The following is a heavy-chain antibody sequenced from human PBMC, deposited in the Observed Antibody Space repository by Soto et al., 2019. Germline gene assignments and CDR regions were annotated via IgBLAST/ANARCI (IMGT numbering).Heavy chain of an antibody. V-gene: IGHV3-23*01. Sequence: PGGSLRLSCAASGFTFSSYAMNWVRQAPGKGLEWVSGISGSGGTTYYADSVKGRFSISRDNSKNTLYLQMSSLRAEDTAVYYCGKEDAYYYDRSGYSDYWGQGTLVTVSS. CDR2: ISGSGGTT. CDR1: GFTFSSYA. J-gene: IGHJ4*02. D-gene: IGHD3-22*01. CDR3: GKEDAYYYDRSGYSDY.